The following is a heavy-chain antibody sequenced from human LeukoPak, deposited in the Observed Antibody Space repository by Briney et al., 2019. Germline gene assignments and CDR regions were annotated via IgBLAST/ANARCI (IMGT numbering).Heavy chain of an antibody. J-gene: IGHJ4*02. CDR1: GFTFSSYG. Sequence: GGSLRLFCAASGFTFSSYGMHWVRQAPGKGLEWVAFIRYDGSNKYYADSVKGRFTISRDNSKNTLYLQMNSLRAEDTAVYYCAKARYDGEVMIAATDYWGQGTLVTVSS. D-gene: IGHD2-15*01. CDR3: AKARYDGEVMIAATDY. CDR2: IRYDGSNK. V-gene: IGHV3-30*02.